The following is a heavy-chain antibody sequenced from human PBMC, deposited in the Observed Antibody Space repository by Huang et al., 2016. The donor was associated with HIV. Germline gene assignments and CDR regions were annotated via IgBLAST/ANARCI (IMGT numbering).Heavy chain of an antibody. D-gene: IGHD1-26*01. V-gene: IGHV4-39*01. CDR2: IHSSATT. CDR1: G. J-gene: IGHJ5*02. Sequence: QLQLQESGPGLVKPSETLSRTCSVSGQPPGKGLEWIASIHSSATTYYNPSLMNRVTISVDTSKGQFSLKVRSVTAADTAVYYCVRHGMTVGATYLTWGQGTLVTVSS. CDR3: VRHGMTVGATYLT.